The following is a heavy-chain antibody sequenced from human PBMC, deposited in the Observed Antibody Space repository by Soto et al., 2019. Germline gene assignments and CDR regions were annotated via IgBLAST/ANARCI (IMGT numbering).Heavy chain of an antibody. Sequence: SETLYLTCTVSSGSINNSFWTWIRQPPGKGLEWIGYVYYSGSTNYNPSLKSRITISADTSKNQFSLKLRSVTAADTAVYYCARGSSSLDYWGQGTLVTVSS. CDR1: SGSINNSF. CDR3: ARGSSSLDY. CDR2: VYYSGST. J-gene: IGHJ4*02. D-gene: IGHD6-13*01. V-gene: IGHV4-59*01.